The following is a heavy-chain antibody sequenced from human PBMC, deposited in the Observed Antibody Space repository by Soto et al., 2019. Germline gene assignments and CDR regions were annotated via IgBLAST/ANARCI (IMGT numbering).Heavy chain of an antibody. CDR1: PGCLSRSY. CDR3: ARDHPTYYDFCSCYYTPDHYYGMDV. CDR2: IYYSGST. D-gene: IGHD3-3*01. V-gene: IGHV4-59*01. J-gene: IGHJ6*02. Sequence: PSETLALTFTVPPGCLSRSYWSWIRHRPGKGLEWIGYIYYSGSTNYNPSLKSRVTISVDTSKNQFSLKLSSVTAADTAVYYCARDHPTYYDFCSCYYTPDHYYGMDVWSQRTTVTGSS.